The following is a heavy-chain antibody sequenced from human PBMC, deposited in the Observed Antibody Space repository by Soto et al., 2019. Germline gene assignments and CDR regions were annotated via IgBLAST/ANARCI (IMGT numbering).Heavy chain of an antibody. CDR1: GYTFTGYS. CDR3: ATWGTQWLVRSGLDY. V-gene: IGHV1-2*02. CDR2: INPNSGGT. Sequence: QVQLVQSGAEVKKPGASVKVSCKASGYTFTGYSMHWVRQAPGQGLEWMGWINPNSGGTNYAQKFQGRVTMTRDRSISTAYMELSRLRSDDTAVYYCATWGTQWLVRSGLDYWGQGTLVTVSS. D-gene: IGHD6-19*01. J-gene: IGHJ4*02.